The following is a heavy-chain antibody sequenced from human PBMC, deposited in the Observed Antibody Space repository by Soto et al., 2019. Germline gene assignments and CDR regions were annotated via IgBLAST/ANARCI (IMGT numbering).Heavy chain of an antibody. CDR3: ARAFYGDYGAYYYGMDV. Sequence: PSETLSLTCAVSGYSIGSASLWGFIRQPPGKGLEWIGNIYHSGTTYYNPSLESRVTISVDTSNNQFSLKLNSVTAADTAVYYCARAFYGDYGAYYYGMDVWGQGTTVTVSS. D-gene: IGHD4-17*01. CDR2: IYHSGTT. CDR1: GYSIGSASL. V-gene: IGHV4-38-2*01. J-gene: IGHJ6*02.